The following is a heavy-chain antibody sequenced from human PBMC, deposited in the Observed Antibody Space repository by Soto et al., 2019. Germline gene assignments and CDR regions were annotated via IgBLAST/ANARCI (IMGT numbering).Heavy chain of an antibody. CDR2: IFSNDEK. Sequence: QVTLKESGPVLVKPTETLTLTCTVSGFSLSNARMGVSWIRQPPGKALEWLAHIFSNDEKSYSTSLKSRLTISKDTAKSQVALTMTNMDPVDTATYYSARSRDGRVTCMDVWGQGTTVTVSS. CDR3: ARSRDGRVTCMDV. CDR1: GFSLSNARMG. V-gene: IGHV2-26*01. D-gene: IGHD4-4*01. J-gene: IGHJ6*02.